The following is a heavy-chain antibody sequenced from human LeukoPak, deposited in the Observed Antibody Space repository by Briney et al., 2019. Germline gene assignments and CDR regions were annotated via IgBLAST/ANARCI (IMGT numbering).Heavy chain of an antibody. Sequence: ESGPTLVKPTQTLTLTCTFSGFSLSSSGVGVGWIRQPPGKALEWLALIYWDDDKRYSPSLKSRLTITKDTSKNQVVLTLTNMDPVDTGTYYCAHSGTVTLPHDAFDVWGQGTMVTVSS. CDR3: AHSGTVTLPHDAFDV. V-gene: IGHV2-5*02. D-gene: IGHD4-17*01. J-gene: IGHJ3*01. CDR1: GFSLSSSGVG. CDR2: IYWDDDK.